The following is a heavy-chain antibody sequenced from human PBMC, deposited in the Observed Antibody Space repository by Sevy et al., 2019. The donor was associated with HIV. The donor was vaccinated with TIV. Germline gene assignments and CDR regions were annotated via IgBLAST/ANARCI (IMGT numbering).Heavy chain of an antibody. Sequence: GGSLRLSCSAFGFNFQTFGIHWVRQAPGKGPEWLAVISSDGINHNYAASVKGRFTISRDNSKSLLFLQMNSLIPNDTAVYFCTKESLRGTYIRGDFDHWGQGTLVTVSS. J-gene: IGHJ4*02. CDR1: GFNFQTFG. V-gene: IGHV3-30*18. CDR2: ISSDGINH. D-gene: IGHD3-10*02. CDR3: TKESLRGTYIRGDFDH.